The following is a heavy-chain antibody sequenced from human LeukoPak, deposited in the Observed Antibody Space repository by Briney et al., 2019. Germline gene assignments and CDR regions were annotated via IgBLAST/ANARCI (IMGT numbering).Heavy chain of an antibody. CDR2: IEGAGSTT. D-gene: IGHD1-26*01. V-gene: IGHV3-74*01. CDR3: AREWVDGGAGVDC. Sequence: GGSLRLSCATSGFTFSRHWMHWVRRAPGKGLVWVSRIEGAGSTTTYADSVKGRFTISRDNAKNTLYLQMNSLRVEDTAVYYCAREWVDGGAGVDCWGQGTLVTVSS. J-gene: IGHJ4*02. CDR1: GFTFSRHW.